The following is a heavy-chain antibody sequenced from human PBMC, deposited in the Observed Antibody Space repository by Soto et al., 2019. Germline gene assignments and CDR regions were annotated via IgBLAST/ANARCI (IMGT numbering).Heavy chain of an antibody. CDR3: VRDMQLWRLDS. CDR1: GFTVSSNY. Sequence: PGGSLRLSCAASGFTVSSNYMSWVRQAPGKGLERDSVIYSGGSTYYADSVKGRFTISRDNAKNTLFLHMNSLRAEDTAVYYCVRDMQLWRLDSWGQGTLVTVSS. D-gene: IGHD2-21*01. V-gene: IGHV3-66*01. CDR2: IYSGGST. J-gene: IGHJ4*02.